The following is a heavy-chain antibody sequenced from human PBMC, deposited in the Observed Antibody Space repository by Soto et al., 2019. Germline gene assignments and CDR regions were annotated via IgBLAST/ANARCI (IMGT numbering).Heavy chain of an antibody. CDR2: INPNSGGT. CDR3: ARDEGGIVRATSNFQYGMDV. CDR1: GYSFTGYY. Sequence: ASVKVSCKASGYSFTGYYMHWVRQAPGQGLEWMGWINPNSGGTNYAQKFQGWVTMTRDTSISTAYMELSRLRSDDTAVYYCARDEGGIVRATSNFQYGMDVWAHGT. J-gene: IGHJ6*02. D-gene: IGHD1-26*01. V-gene: IGHV1-2*04.